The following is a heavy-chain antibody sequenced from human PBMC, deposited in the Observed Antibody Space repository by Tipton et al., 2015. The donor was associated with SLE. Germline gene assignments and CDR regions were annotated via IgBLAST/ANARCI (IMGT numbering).Heavy chain of an antibody. J-gene: IGHJ4*02. Sequence: TLSLTCTVSGGSISSHYWSWIRQPPGKGLEWIGYIYYSGSTNYNPSLQSRVTISVDTSKNQFSLKLSSVTAADTAVYYCARGRPPPFDYWGQGTLVTVSS. CDR2: IYYSGST. CDR3: ARGRPPPFDY. V-gene: IGHV4-59*11. CDR1: GGSISSHY.